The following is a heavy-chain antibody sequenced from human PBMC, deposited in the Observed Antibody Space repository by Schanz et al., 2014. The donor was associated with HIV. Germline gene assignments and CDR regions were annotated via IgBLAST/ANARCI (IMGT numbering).Heavy chain of an antibody. Sequence: QVQLVESGGGVVQPGRSLRLSCAGSGLTFSSYGMHWVRQAPGKGLEWVAVIWYDGSYKYYADSVKGRFTISRDNPKNTLYLQMNSLRAEDTAVYYCARGSGPYYYYYGMDVWGQGTTVTVSS. J-gene: IGHJ6*02. CDR2: IWYDGSYK. V-gene: IGHV3-33*08. CDR3: ARGSGPYYYYYGMDV. D-gene: IGHD3-10*01. CDR1: GLTFSSYG.